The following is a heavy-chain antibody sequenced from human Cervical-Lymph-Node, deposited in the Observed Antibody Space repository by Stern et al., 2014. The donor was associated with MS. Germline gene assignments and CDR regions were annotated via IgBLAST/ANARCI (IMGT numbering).Heavy chain of an antibody. D-gene: IGHD4-17*01. V-gene: IGHV1-69*02. CDR2: IIPILGIA. Sequence: DQLVESGAEVKKPGSSVKVSCKASGGTFSSYTISWVRQAPGQGLEWMGRIIPILGIANYAQKFQGRVTITADKSTSTAYMELSSLRSEDTAVYYCASHTSEGDYGELLGLHYWGQGTLVTVSS. J-gene: IGHJ4*02. CDR1: GGTFSSYT. CDR3: ASHTSEGDYGELLGLHY.